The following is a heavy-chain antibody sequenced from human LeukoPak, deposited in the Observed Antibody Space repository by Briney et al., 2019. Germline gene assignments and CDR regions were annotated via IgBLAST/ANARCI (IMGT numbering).Heavy chain of an antibody. J-gene: IGHJ4*02. CDR3: AGLHASGSYYSPLDY. CDR1: GYSFTTYW. CDR2: IYPGDSDT. Sequence: GESLKISCKGSGYSFTTYWIGWVRQMPGKGLEWMGIIYPGDSDTRYSPSFQGQVTISADKSISTAYLQWSSLKASDTAVYYCAGLHASGSYYSPLDYWGQGTLVSVSS. V-gene: IGHV5-51*01. D-gene: IGHD3-10*01.